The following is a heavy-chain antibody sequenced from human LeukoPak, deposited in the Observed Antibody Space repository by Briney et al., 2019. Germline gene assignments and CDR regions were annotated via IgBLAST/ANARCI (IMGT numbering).Heavy chain of an antibody. CDR1: GFIFSDYF. V-gene: IGHV3-11*01. Sequence: GGSLRLSCAASGFIFSDYFTSWIRQAPGKGLEWVAYISSGGSTLYYADSVKGRFTISRDNAKNSLYLQMESLRAEDTAVYYCAKDTGSPADAITMEDNAFDIWGQGTMVTVSS. CDR2: ISSGGSTL. CDR3: AKDTGSPADAITMEDNAFDI. J-gene: IGHJ3*02. D-gene: IGHD3-3*01.